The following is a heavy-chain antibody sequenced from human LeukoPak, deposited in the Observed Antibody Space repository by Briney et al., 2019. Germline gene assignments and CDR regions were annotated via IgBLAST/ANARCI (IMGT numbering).Heavy chain of an antibody. J-gene: IGHJ4*02. D-gene: IGHD2-8*01. CDR3: AKDRGGGMLAGPTAFDY. CDR2: IYYSGST. CDR1: GGSISSSFYY. Sequence: SETLSLTCTVSGGSISSSFYYWGWIRQPPGKGLEWIGTIYYSGSTYYNPSLKSRVTISVDTSKNQFSLKLSSVTAADTAVYYCAKDRGGGMLAGPTAFDYWGQGTLVTVSS. V-gene: IGHV4-39*07.